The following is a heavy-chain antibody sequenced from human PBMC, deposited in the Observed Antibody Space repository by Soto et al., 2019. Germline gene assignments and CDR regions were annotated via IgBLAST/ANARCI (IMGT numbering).Heavy chain of an antibody. D-gene: IGHD3-22*01. CDR2: VFYTGST. Sequence: SETLSLTCTVSGGSIASSDYYWGWIRQPPGKGLEWIGSVFYTGSTYYNPSLKSRVYISVDTPKNRFSLRLNSMTAPDTAVYFCARQSRSYGSSAYSGPIDYWGQGTLVTVSA. CDR3: ARQSRSYGSSAYSGPIDY. J-gene: IGHJ4*02. CDR1: GGSIASSDYY. V-gene: IGHV4-39*01.